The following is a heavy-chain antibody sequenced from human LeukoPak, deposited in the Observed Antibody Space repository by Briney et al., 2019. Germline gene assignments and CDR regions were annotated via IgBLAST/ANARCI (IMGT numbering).Heavy chain of an antibody. V-gene: IGHV1-69*04. CDR1: GGTFSSYA. Sequence: ASVKVSCKASGGTFSSYAISWVRQAPGQGLEWMGRIIPILGITNYAQKFQGRVTMTTDTSTSTAYMELRSLRSDDTAVYYCASIPYWGQGTLVTVSS. CDR2: IIPILGIT. CDR3: ASIPY. J-gene: IGHJ4*02.